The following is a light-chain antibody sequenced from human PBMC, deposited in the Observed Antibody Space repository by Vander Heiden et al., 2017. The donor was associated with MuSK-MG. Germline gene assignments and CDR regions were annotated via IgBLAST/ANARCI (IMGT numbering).Light chain of an antibody. CDR3: NSYTSSSTYV. J-gene: IGLJ1*01. Sequence: QSALTQPASVSGSPGQSITISCTGTSSDVGDYNYVSWYQQHPGEAPKLMIFDVDSRPSGVSNRFSGSKSGNTASLTISGLQAEDEADYYCNSYTSSSTYVFGTGTKVTVL. CDR1: SSDVGDYNY. V-gene: IGLV2-14*03. CDR2: DVD.